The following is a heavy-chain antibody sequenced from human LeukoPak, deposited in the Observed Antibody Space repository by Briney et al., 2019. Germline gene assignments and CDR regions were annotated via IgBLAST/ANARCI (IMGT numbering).Heavy chain of an antibody. CDR3: ARDPRYLALRGWKFDP. Sequence: ASVKVSCKASGGTFSSYAVSWVRQAPGQGLEWMGWISAYNGNANYAQKLQGRVTMTTDTSTSTAYMELRSLRSDDTAVYYCARDPRYLALRGWKFDPWGQGTLVTVSS. CDR2: ISAYNGNA. D-gene: IGHD3-10*01. V-gene: IGHV1-18*01. J-gene: IGHJ5*02. CDR1: GGTFSSYA.